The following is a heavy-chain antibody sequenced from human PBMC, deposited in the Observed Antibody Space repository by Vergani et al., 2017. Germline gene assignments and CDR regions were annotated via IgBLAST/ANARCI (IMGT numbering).Heavy chain of an antibody. CDR1: GFTFSSYA. J-gene: IGHJ6*03. V-gene: IGHV3-23*04. CDR2: MSGSGGST. D-gene: IGHD3-22*01. CDR3: AKDSVYYYENYYYYYMDV. Sequence: EVQLVESGGGLVKPGGSLRLSCAASGFTFSSYAMSWVRQAPGKGLEWVSTMSGSGGSTYYADSVKGRFTISRDNSKNTLYLQMNSLRAEDTAVYYCAKDSVYYYENYYYYYMDVWGKGTTVTVSS.